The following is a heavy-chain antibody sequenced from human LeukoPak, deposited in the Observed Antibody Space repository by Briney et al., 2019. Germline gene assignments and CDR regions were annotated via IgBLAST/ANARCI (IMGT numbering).Heavy chain of an antibody. J-gene: IGHJ4*02. CDR2: ISSSGSII. CDR1: GLTFSDNS. V-gene: IGHV3-48*01. CDR3: ARDLNWETY. Sequence: GGSLRLSCAVSGLTFSDNSMNWVRQTPGKGLEWISYISSSGSIIYNADSVKGRFTISRDNAKNSLYLQMNSLKAEDTAVYYCARDLNWETYWGQGTLVSVSS. D-gene: IGHD7-27*01.